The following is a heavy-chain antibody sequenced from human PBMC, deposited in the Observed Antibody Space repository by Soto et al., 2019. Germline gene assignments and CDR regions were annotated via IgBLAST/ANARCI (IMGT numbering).Heavy chain of an antibody. CDR2: TRNKANSYTT. CDR3: ARESGSYQDFDY. D-gene: IGHD1-26*01. Sequence: GGSLRLSCAASGFTFSDHYMDWVRQAPGKGLEWVGRTRNKANSYTTEYAASVKGRFTISRDDSKNSLYLQMNSLKTEDTAVYYCARESGSYQDFDYWGQGTLVTVSS. V-gene: IGHV3-72*01. J-gene: IGHJ4*02. CDR1: GFTFSDHY.